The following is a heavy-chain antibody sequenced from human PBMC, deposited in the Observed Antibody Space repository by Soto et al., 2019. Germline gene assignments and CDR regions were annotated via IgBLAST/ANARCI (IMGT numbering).Heavy chain of an antibody. CDR2: IYYSGNT. Sequence: QVQLQESGPGLVKPSETLSLTCSVSGGSISSYYWSWMRQPPGEGLEWIGYIYYSGNTNYNPSLKSRVTISVDTATNQLSLKLSSVTAADTAVYYCAKEEVNAFDIWGQGTMVTVSS. CDR3: AKEEVNAFDI. CDR1: GGSISSYY. V-gene: IGHV4-59*01. J-gene: IGHJ3*02.